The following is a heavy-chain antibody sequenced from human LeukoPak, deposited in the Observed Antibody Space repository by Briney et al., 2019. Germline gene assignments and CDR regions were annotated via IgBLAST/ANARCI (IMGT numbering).Heavy chain of an antibody. CDR1: GFTFSSYA. V-gene: IGHV3-23*01. J-gene: IGHJ2*01. CDR2: ISNSDGNT. Sequence: GGSLRLSCAASGFTFSSYAMSWVRQAPGKGLEWVSTISNSDGNTYYADSVKGRFTISRDNSKNTLYLQMNSLRAGDTAVYYCARVRKYSGYYSWYFDLWGRGTLVTVSS. CDR3: ARVRKYSGYYSWYFDL. D-gene: IGHD5-12*01.